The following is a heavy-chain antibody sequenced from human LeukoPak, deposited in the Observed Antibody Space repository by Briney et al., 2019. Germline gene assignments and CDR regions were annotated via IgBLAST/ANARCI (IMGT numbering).Heavy chain of an antibody. D-gene: IGHD3-22*01. Sequence: GASVKVSCKASGYTFTGYYMHWVRQAPGQGLEWMGWINPNSGGTNYAQKFQGRVTMTRGTSISTAYMELGRLRSDDTAVYYCARVEGGWDSSGYYFEYFQHWGQGTLVTVSS. CDR1: GYTFTGYY. CDR2: INPNSGGT. V-gene: IGHV1-2*02. CDR3: ARVEGGWDSSGYYFEYFQH. J-gene: IGHJ1*01.